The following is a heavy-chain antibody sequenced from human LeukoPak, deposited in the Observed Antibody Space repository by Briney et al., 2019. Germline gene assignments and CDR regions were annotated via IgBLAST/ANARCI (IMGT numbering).Heavy chain of an antibody. CDR1: GGSISSYY. D-gene: IGHD4-17*01. CDR2: IYYSGST. J-gene: IGHJ4*02. V-gene: IGHV4-59*01. Sequence: SETLSLTCTVSGGSISSYYWSWIRQPPGKGLEWIGYIYYSGSTNYSPSLKSRVTISVDTSKNQFSLKLSSVTAADTAVYYCARDADPNDYGDYEDYYFDYWGQGTLVTVSS. CDR3: ARDADPNDYGDYEDYYFDY.